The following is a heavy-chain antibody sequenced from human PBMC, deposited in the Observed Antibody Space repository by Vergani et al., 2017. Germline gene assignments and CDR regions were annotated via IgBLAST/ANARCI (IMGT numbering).Heavy chain of an antibody. CDR2: IWYDGSNK. CDR3: ASSSGAAATGHGMDV. J-gene: IGHJ6*02. V-gene: IGHV3-33*01. CDR1: GFTFSSYG. D-gene: IGHD6-13*01. Sequence: QVQLVESGGGVVQPGRSLRLSCAASGFTFSSYGMHWVRQAPGKGLEWVAVIWYDGSNKYYADSVKGRFTISRDNSKNTLYLQMNSLRAEDTAVYYCASSSGAAATGHGMDVWGQGTTVTVSS.